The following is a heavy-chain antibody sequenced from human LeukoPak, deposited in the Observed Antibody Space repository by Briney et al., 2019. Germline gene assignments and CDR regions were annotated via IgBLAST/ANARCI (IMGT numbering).Heavy chain of an antibody. J-gene: IGHJ6*03. CDR2: VYFDGDT. D-gene: IGHD6-6*01. V-gene: IGHV4-39*01. CDR3: ARHRKSARNYLYYYMDV. Sequence: MASETLSLTCTVSGDSIHSVYYFWGWIRQPPGKGLEWIGSVYFDGDTSYSPSLKSRVIISVDTSKNQFSLNLTSVTAADTALYYCARHRKSARNYLYYYMDVWGKGTTVTVSS. CDR1: GDSIHSVYYF.